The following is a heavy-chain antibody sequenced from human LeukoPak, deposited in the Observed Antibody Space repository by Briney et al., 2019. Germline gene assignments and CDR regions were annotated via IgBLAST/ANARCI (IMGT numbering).Heavy chain of an antibody. D-gene: IGHD3-9*01. CDR1: GFTFTTYA. Sequence: PGGSLRLSCAASGFTFTTYAMNWVRQAPGKGLEWVSTINDGGGTTYYADSVKGRFTISRDNSKNTLYLEMNNLRAEDRALYYCTNQPILAGTIDYWGQGTLVTVSS. CDR3: TNQPILAGTIDY. J-gene: IGHJ4*02. CDR2: INDGGGTT. V-gene: IGHV3-23*01.